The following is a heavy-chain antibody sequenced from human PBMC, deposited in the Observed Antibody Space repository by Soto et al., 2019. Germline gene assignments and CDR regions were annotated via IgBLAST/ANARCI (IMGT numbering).Heavy chain of an antibody. Sequence: SVKVSCKASGGTFSSYAISWVRQAPGQGLEWMGGIIPIFGTANYAQKFQGRVTITADESTSTAYTELSSLRSEDTAVYYCARDSSIWDTAMADYYYYGMDVWGQGTTVTVSS. CDR2: IIPIFGTA. CDR3: ARDSSIWDTAMADYYYYGMDV. V-gene: IGHV1-69*13. J-gene: IGHJ6*02. CDR1: GGTFSSYA. D-gene: IGHD5-18*01.